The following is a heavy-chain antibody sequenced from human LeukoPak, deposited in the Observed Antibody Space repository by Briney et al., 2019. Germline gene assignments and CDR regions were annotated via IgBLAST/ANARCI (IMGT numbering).Heavy chain of an antibody. CDR2: VSYSGST. CDR1: GGSIISYY. CDR3: ARGEWDLLFDY. J-gene: IGHJ4*02. D-gene: IGHD1-26*01. Sequence: SETLSLTCTVSGGSIISYYWSWIRQPPGKGLEWIGYVSYSGSTNYNPSLKSRVTISVDTSKNQFSLKLSSVTAADTAVYYCARGEWDLLFDYWGQGTLVTVSS. V-gene: IGHV4-59*01.